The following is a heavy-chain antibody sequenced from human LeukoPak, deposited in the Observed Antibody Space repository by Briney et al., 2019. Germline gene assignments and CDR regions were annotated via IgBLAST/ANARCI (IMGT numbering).Heavy chain of an antibody. CDR3: ARSAYNSGWYYLD. Sequence: ASVKVSCKTSGYTFTSYGISWVRQAPGQGLEWMGWISAYNGNTKYAQNVQDRVTMTPDTSPGTAYMELTSLTSDDTAVYYCARSAYNSGWYYLDWGQGNLVTVSS. CDR1: GYTFTSYG. J-gene: IGHJ4*02. CDR2: ISAYNGNT. D-gene: IGHD6-19*01. V-gene: IGHV1-18*01.